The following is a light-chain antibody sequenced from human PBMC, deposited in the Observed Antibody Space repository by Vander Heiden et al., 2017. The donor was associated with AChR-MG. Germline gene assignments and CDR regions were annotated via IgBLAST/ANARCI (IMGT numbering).Light chain of an antibody. J-gene: IGLJ2*01. Sequence: QSVLTQPPSASGTPGQRVTISCSGSRSNIGINYVFWYQQLPGTAPKAVIYRNDQRPSGVPDRVSATKSGTSASLTISVLRSEDEAFYSCASWDDSLNCVVFGRGTKLTVL. CDR1: RSNIGINY. CDR3: ASWDDSLNCVV. V-gene: IGLV1-47*01. CDR2: RND.